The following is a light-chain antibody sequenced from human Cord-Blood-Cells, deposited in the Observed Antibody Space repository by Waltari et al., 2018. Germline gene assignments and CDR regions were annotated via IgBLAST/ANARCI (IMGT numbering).Light chain of an antibody. CDR2: DVS. CDR3: SSYTSSSTWV. V-gene: IGLV2-14*03. CDR1: SSDVGGYKY. Sequence: QSALTQPASVSGSPGQSITISCPGTSSDVGGYKYVFWYQQHPGNAPKLMIYDVSNRPSGVSNRFSGSKSGNTASLTISGLQAEDEADYYCSSYTSSSTWVFGGGTKLTVL. J-gene: IGLJ3*02.